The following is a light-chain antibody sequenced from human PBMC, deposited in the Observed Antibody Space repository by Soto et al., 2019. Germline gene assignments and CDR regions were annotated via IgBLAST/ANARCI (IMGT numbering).Light chain of an antibody. J-gene: IGLJ1*01. CDR2: DVS. CDR1: SSDIGGYNY. Sequence: QSVLTQPASVSGSPGQSITISCTGTSSDIGGYNYVSWYQQLPGKVPKLIIYDVSNRTSGVSDRFSGSKSGNAASLTISGLQAEDEADYYCSSYTSTSTLYVFGTGTKLTVL. V-gene: IGLV2-14*03. CDR3: SSYTSTSTLYV.